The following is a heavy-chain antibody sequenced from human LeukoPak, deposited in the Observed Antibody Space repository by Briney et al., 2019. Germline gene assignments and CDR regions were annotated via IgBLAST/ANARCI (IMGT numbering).Heavy chain of an antibody. CDR2: FDAEDGEA. Sequence: ASVKVSCKVSGYTLSELSMHWVRQAPGNGRGGWGGFDAEDGEAIYAQKFQGRVTMTEDTSTDTAYMELSSLRSEDTAVYYCATVRLLYYDSSGYQALDYWGQGTLVTVSS. V-gene: IGHV1-24*01. J-gene: IGHJ4*02. CDR3: ATVRLLYYDSSGYQALDY. CDR1: GYTLSELS. D-gene: IGHD3-22*01.